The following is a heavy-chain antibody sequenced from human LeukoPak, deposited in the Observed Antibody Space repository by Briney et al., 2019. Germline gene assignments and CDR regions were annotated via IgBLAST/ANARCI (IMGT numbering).Heavy chain of an antibody. CDR2: IYHSGST. CDR1: GDSISSGAYY. V-gene: IGHV4-30-2*01. D-gene: IGHD3-22*01. CDR3: ARAREYYYDSSEGQPYQELDY. Sequence: PSETLSLTCTVSGDSISSGAYYWTWIRQPPGKGLEWIGYIYHSGSTFYTPSLKSRVTISLDKSKNQFSLKLSSVTAADTAVYYCARAREYYYDSSEGQPYQELDYWGQGTLVTVSS. J-gene: IGHJ4*02.